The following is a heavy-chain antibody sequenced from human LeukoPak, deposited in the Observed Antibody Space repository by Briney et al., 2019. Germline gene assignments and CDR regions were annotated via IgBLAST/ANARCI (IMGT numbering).Heavy chain of an antibody. D-gene: IGHD5-18*01. J-gene: IGHJ4*02. CDR3: TKDSGIQSFDY. Sequence: GGSLRLSCAASGFTFDDYAMHWVRQAPGKGLEWVSGISWNSGSIGYADSVKGRFTISRDNAKNSLYLQMNSLRAEDMALYYCTKDSGIQSFDYWGQGTLVTVSS. CDR2: ISWNSGSI. V-gene: IGHV3-9*03. CDR1: GFTFDDYA.